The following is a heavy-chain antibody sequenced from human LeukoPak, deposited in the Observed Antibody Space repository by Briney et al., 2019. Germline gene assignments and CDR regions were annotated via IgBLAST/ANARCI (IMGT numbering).Heavy chain of an antibody. V-gene: IGHV1-8*01. CDR2: MNPNSGST. J-gene: IGHJ4*02. D-gene: IGHD1-26*01. Sequence: ASVKVSCKASGYTFTSYDINWVRQATGQGLEWMGWMNPNSGSTGYAQKLQGRVTMTTDTSTSTAYMELRSLRSDDTAVYYCARDEVSGSYYGDFDYWGQGTLVTVSS. CDR3: ARDEVSGSYYGDFDY. CDR1: GYTFTSYD.